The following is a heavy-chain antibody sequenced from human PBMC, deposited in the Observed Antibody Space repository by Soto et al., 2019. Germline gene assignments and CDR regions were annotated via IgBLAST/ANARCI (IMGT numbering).Heavy chain of an antibody. CDR1: GFTFSSYG. J-gene: IGHJ4*02. CDR3: ARSAYCGGDCYLYYFDY. Sequence: GGSLRLSCAASGFTFSSYGMHWVRQAPGKGLEWVAVIWYDGSNKYYADSVKGRFTISRDNSKNTLYLQMNSLRAEDTAVYYCARSAYCGGDCYLYYFDYWGQGTLVTVSS. D-gene: IGHD2-21*02. CDR2: IWYDGSNK. V-gene: IGHV3-33*01.